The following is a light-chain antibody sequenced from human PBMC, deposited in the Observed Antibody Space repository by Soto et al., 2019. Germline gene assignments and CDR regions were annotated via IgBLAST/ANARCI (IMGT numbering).Light chain of an antibody. CDR1: QGISSY. CDR2: AAS. CDR3: QQLNSYPLT. Sequence: IQLTQSPSSLSASVGDRVTITCRASQGISSYLAWYQQKPGKAPKLLIYAASTLQSGVPSRFTGSGSGTDFPLTISSLHTAVFSTSYCQQLNSYPLTFGGGTKLDIK. V-gene: IGKV1-9*01. J-gene: IGKJ4*01.